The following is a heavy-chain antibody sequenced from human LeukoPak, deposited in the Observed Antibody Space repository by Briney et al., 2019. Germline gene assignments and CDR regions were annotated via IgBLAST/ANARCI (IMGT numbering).Heavy chain of an antibody. Sequence: PSETLSLTCTVSGGSIRSYNWGWIRRPAGKGLEWIGRIYTTGSTNYNPSLKSRVTMSVDTSKNHFSLKLSSVTAADTAVYYCAREPYDVLTGYYNTCYYSYMDVWGKGTTVTISS. J-gene: IGHJ6*03. CDR1: GGSIRSYN. CDR2: IYTTGST. D-gene: IGHD3-9*01. CDR3: AREPYDVLTGYYNTCYYSYMDV. V-gene: IGHV4-4*07.